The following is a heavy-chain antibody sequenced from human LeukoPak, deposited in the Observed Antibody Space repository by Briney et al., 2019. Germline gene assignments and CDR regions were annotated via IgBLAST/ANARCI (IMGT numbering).Heavy chain of an antibody. J-gene: IGHJ3*02. V-gene: IGHV3-66*01. D-gene: IGHD3-10*01. CDR1: GFTVSSNY. Sequence: GESLRLSCAASGFTVSSNYMSWVRQAPGKGLEWVSVTYSGGSTYYADSVKGRFTISRDNSKNTLYLQMNSLRAEDTAVYYCARRWFGEDDAFDIWGQGTMVTVSS. CDR3: ARRWFGEDDAFDI. CDR2: TYSGGST.